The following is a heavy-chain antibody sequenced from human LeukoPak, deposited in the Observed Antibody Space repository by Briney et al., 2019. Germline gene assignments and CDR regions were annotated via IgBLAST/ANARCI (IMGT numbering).Heavy chain of an antibody. V-gene: IGHV4-34*01. CDR1: GGSFSGYY. CDR3: ARRRNKVTTSGTFDY. CDR2: TNHSGST. J-gene: IGHJ4*02. Sequence: SETLSLTCAVYGGSFSGYYWSWIRQPPGKGLEWIGETNHSGSTNYNPSLKSRVTISVDTSKNQFSLKLSSVTAADTAVYYCARRRNKVTTSGTFDYWGQGTLVTVSS. D-gene: IGHD4-17*01.